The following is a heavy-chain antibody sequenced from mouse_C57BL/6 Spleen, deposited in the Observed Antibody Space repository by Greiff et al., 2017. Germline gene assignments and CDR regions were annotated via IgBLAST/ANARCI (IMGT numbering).Heavy chain of an antibody. CDR3: ARETMVTTGYFDV. Sequence: QVQLQQPGAELVRPGTSVKLSCKASGYTFTSYWMHWVKQRPGQGLEWIGVIDPSDSYTNYNQKFKGKATLTVDTSSSTAYMQLSSLTSEDSAVFYCARETMVTTGYFDVWGTGTTVTVSS. CDR2: IDPSDSYT. V-gene: IGHV1-59*01. CDR1: GYTFTSYW. J-gene: IGHJ1*03. D-gene: IGHD2-2*01.